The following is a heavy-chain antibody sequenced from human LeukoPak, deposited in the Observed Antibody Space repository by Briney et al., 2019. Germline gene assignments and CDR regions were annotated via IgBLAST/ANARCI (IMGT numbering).Heavy chain of an antibody. J-gene: IGHJ2*01. Sequence: PGGSLRLSCAASGFTFSDVWMSWVRQAPGKGLEWVSSISSSSSFIYYADSLKGRFTISRDNAKNSLYLQINSLRAEDTAVYYCARGGTDYYDSGNYESLSWYFDLWGRGTLVTVSS. D-gene: IGHD3-10*01. V-gene: IGHV3-21*01. CDR1: GFTFSDVW. CDR3: ARGGTDYYDSGNYESLSWYFDL. CDR2: ISSSSSFI.